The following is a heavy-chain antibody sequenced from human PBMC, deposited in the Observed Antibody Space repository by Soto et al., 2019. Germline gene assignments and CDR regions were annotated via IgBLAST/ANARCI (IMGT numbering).Heavy chain of an antibody. CDR1: GFTFSSYA. D-gene: IGHD6-13*01. CDR3: AKDRDGAPGYSSSWYTDYYYGMDV. Sequence: PGGSLRLSCAASGFTFSSYAMSWVRQAPGKGLEWVSAISGSGGSTYYADSVKGRFTISRDNSKNTLYLQMNSLRAEDTAVYYCAKDRDGAPGYSSSWYTDYYYGMDVWGQGTTVTVSS. J-gene: IGHJ6*02. V-gene: IGHV3-23*01. CDR2: ISGSGGST.